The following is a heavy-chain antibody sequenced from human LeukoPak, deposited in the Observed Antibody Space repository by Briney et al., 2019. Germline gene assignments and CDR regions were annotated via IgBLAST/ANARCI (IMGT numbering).Heavy chain of an antibody. Sequence: SETLSLTCTVSGYSISSGYYWGWIRQPPGKGLEWIGSIYHSGSTYYNPSLKSRVTISVDTSKNQFSLKLSSVTAADTAVYYCATQRYSGSYLVYWGQGTLVTVSS. CDR3: ATQRYSGSYLVY. CDR1: GYSISSGYY. CDR2: IYHSGST. D-gene: IGHD1-26*01. V-gene: IGHV4-38-2*02. J-gene: IGHJ4*02.